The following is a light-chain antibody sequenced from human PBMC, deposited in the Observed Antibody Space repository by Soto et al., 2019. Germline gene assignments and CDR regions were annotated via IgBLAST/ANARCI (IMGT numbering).Light chain of an antibody. J-gene: IGKJ1*01. Sequence: DIQMTQSPSSRSACGGDRVTITCRASQTISNYLNWYQQKPGKAPKLLIFDVSSLETGVPLRFSGSGSGTEFTLTINSLQPDDFATYYCQQYNSYWTFGQGTKVDIK. CDR1: QTISNY. CDR3: QQYNSYWT. CDR2: DVS. V-gene: IGKV1-5*01.